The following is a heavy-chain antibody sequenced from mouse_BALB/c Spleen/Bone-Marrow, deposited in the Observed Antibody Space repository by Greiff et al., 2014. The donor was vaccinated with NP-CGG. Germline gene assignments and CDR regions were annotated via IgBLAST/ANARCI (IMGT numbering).Heavy chain of an antibody. J-gene: IGHJ4*01. CDR2: IYPGNGDT. CDR1: GYSFSSSW. Sequence: EVKLVESGTVLASPGASVKMSCKASGYSFSSSWMHWVKQRPGQGLEWIGAIYPGNGDTSYNQKFKGKATLTAVTSANTAYMELSSLTDEDSAVYYCTRYRYPYAMDYWGQGTSVTVSS. CDR3: TRYRYPYAMDY. V-gene: IGHV1-5*01. D-gene: IGHD2-14*01.